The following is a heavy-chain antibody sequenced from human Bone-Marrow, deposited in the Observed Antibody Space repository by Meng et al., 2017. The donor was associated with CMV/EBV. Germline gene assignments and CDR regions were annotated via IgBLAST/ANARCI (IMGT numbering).Heavy chain of an antibody. J-gene: IGHJ3*02. CDR2: ISWNSGNI. Sequence: LSLTCAASGFTFEHYAMHWVRQAPGKGLEWVSGISWNSGNIGYGNSVKGRFTISRDNAKNSLYPQMNSLRAEDTALYYCAKDRGDYGDYDAFDIWGQGTMVTVSS. CDR1: GFTFEHYA. CDR3: AKDRGDYGDYDAFDI. D-gene: IGHD4-17*01. V-gene: IGHV3-9*01.